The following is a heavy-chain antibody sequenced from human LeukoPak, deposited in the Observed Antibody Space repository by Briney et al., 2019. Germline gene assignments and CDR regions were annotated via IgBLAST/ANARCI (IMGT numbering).Heavy chain of an antibody. D-gene: IGHD3-16*01. CDR2: IGSGTDL. J-gene: IGHJ5*02. Sequence: GGSLRLSCVGSGFAFGVHAMSWVRQAPGKGPEWVATIGSGTDLFYAESVKGRFTISRDDPRNTVWLQMNSLRAEDTALYYCAKDWTPHNRVYDCLDAWGQGTQVTVSS. CDR1: GFAFGVHA. CDR3: AKDWTPHNRVYDCLDA. V-gene: IGHV3-23*01.